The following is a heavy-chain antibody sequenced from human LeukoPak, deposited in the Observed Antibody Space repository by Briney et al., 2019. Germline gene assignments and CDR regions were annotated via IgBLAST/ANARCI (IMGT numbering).Heavy chain of an antibody. CDR2: IYSGGST. V-gene: IGHV3-53*01. Sequence: GGSLRLSCAASGFSVSSNYMSWVRQAPGKGLEWVSVIYSGGSTYYADSVKGRFTISRDNSKNTLYLRMNSLRAEDTAVYYCARVGVDTYYDILTGYSKKYYFDYWGQGTLVTVSS. J-gene: IGHJ4*02. CDR3: ARVGVDTYYDILTGYSKKYYFDY. CDR1: GFSVSSNY. D-gene: IGHD3-9*01.